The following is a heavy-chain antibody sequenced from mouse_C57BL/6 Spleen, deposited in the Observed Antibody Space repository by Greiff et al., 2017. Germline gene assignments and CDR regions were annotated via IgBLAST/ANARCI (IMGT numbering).Heavy chain of an antibody. D-gene: IGHD1-1*01. CDR3: TFFTTVVATRGDY. J-gene: IGHJ2*01. V-gene: IGHV14-4*01. Sequence: EVQLQQSGAELVRPGASVKLSCTASGFNIKDDYMHWVKQRPEQGLEWIGWIDPENGDTEYASKFQGKATITEDTSSNTAYLQLSSLTSEDTAVYYCTFFTTVVATRGDYWGQGTTLTVSS. CDR2: IDPENGDT. CDR1: GFNIKDDY.